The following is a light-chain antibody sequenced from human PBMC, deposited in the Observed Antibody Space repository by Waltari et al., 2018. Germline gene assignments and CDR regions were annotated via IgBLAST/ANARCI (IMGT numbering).Light chain of an antibody. V-gene: IGLV2-14*03. CDR2: DVT. J-gene: IGLJ2*01. CDR1: SSAICRYNY. Sequence: QSALTQPASVSGSPGQSITISCTGTSSAICRYNYVSWYQQHPGKAPKLILYDVTHRPSGVSNRFSGSKSGNTASLTISGLQAEDEADYYCSSYMDSTTLELFGGGTSLTVL. CDR3: SSYMDSTTLEL.